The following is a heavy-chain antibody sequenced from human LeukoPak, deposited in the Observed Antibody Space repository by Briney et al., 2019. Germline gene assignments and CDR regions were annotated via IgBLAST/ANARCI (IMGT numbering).Heavy chain of an antibody. Sequence: GGSLRLSCAASGFTFSIYAMSWVRQAPGKGLEWVSAISGSGGSTYYADSVKGRFTISRDNSKDTLYLQMNSLRAEDTAVYYCAKCIVGATAPFDYWGQGTLVTVSS. D-gene: IGHD1-26*01. V-gene: IGHV3-23*01. CDR2: ISGSGGST. J-gene: IGHJ4*02. CDR3: AKCIVGATAPFDY. CDR1: GFTFSIYA.